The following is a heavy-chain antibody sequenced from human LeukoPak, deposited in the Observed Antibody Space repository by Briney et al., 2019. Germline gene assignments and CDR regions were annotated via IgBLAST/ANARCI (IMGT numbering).Heavy chain of an antibody. V-gene: IGHV7-4-1*02. D-gene: IGHD6-13*01. J-gene: IGHJ6*03. Sequence: ASVKVSCKASGYTFTSYAMNWVRQAPGQGLEWMGWINTNTRNPTYAQGFTGRFVFSLDTSVSTASLQISSLKTEDTAVYYCAYTPSSSWYYYYYYMDVWGKGTTVTVSS. CDR3: AYTPSSSWYYYYYYMDV. CDR1: GYTFTSYA. CDR2: INTNTRNP.